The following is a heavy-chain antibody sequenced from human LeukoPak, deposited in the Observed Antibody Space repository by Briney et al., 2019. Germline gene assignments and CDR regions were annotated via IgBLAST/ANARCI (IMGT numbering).Heavy chain of an antibody. CDR1: GGSFSGYY. V-gene: IGHV4-34*01. CDR3: ARGNFGSTTVIDY. D-gene: IGHD6-13*01. Sequence: PSETLSLTCAVYGGSFSGYYWSWIRQPPGKGLEWIGEINHSGSTNYNPSLKSRVTISVDTSKNQFSLELSSVTAADTAVYYCARGNFGSTTVIDYWGQGTLVTVSS. J-gene: IGHJ4*02. CDR2: INHSGST.